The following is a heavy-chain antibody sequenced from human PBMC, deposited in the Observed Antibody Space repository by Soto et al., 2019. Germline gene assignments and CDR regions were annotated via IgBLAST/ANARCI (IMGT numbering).Heavy chain of an antibody. CDR1: GFNFSSYA. D-gene: IGHD6-13*01. Sequence: GGSLRLSCAASGFNFSSYAMSWVRQAPGKGLEWVSAISGSGGSTYYADSVKGRFTISRDNSKNTLYLQMNSLRAEDTAVYYCARDDGYSSSWYDYYYYYGMDVWGQGTTITVS. V-gene: IGHV3-23*01. J-gene: IGHJ6*02. CDR2: ISGSGGST. CDR3: ARDDGYSSSWYDYYYYYGMDV.